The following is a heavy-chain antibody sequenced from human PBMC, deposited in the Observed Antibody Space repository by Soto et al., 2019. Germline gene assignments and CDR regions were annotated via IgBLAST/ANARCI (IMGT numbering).Heavy chain of an antibody. D-gene: IGHD3-16*02. CDR3: ARAIQYRYGMDV. CDR1: GFTFTNYW. CDR2: INGDGSNT. V-gene: IGHV3-74*01. J-gene: IGHJ6*02. Sequence: PGGSLRLSCAATGFTFTNYWMHWVRQAPGKGLVWVSRINGDGSNTFYADSVKGRLTISRDNAENTVYLQMNSLRAEDTAVYYCARAIQYRYGMDVWGHGTPVTV.